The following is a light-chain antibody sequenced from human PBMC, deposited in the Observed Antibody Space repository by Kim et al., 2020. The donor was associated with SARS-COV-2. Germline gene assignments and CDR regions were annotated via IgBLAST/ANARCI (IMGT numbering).Light chain of an antibody. J-gene: IGKJ4*01. CDR2: DAS. V-gene: IGKV3-11*01. Sequence: PGERATLSCRASQSVSSYLAWYQQKPGQAPRLLIYDASNRATGIPARFSGSGSGTDFTLTISSLEPEDFAVYYCQQRSNWPPVLTFGGGTKV. CDR1: QSVSSY. CDR3: QQRSNWPPVLT.